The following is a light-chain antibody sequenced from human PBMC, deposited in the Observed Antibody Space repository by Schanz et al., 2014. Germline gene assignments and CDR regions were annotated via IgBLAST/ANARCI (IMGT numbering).Light chain of an antibody. J-gene: IGLJ2*01. CDR3: CAYAGSGSVV. Sequence: QSALTQPPSASGSPGQSITISCTGTSSDVGGYNYVSRYQQHPGKAPKLMIYEVSQRPSGVPDRFSGSKSGNTASLTISGLQAEDEADYFCCAYAGSGSVVFGGGTKLTVL. CDR2: EVS. V-gene: IGLV2-8*01. CDR1: SSDVGGYNY.